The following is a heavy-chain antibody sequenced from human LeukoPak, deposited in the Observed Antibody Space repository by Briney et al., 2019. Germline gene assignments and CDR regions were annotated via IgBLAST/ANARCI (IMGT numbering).Heavy chain of an antibody. Sequence: PGGSLRLSCAASGFTFSSYAMSWVRQAPGKGLEWVSAISGSGGSTYYADSVKGRFTISRGNSKNTLYLQMNSLRAEDTAVYYCAKDRWYYYDSSGYPLDAFDIWGQGTMVTVSS. J-gene: IGHJ3*02. D-gene: IGHD3-22*01. CDR1: GFTFSSYA. CDR3: AKDRWYYYDSSGYPLDAFDI. CDR2: ISGSGGST. V-gene: IGHV3-23*01.